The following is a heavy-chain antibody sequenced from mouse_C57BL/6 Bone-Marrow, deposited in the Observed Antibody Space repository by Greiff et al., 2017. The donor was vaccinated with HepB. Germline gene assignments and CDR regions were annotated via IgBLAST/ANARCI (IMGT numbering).Heavy chain of an antibody. D-gene: IGHD2-1*01. V-gene: IGHV5-17*01. CDR3: ARVPIYYGNCYAMDY. CDR1: GFTFSDYG. J-gene: IGHJ4*01. Sequence: EVMLVESGGGLVKPGGSLKLSCAASGFTFSDYGMHWVRQAPEKGLEWVAYISSGSSTIYYADTVKGRFTISRDNAKNTLFLQMTSLRSEDTAMYYCARVPIYYGNCYAMDYWGQGTSVTVSS. CDR2: ISSGSSTI.